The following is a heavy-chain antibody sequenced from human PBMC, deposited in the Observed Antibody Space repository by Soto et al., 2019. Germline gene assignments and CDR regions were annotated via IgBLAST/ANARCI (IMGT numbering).Heavy chain of an antibody. Sequence: GASVKVSCKASGYTFTSYAMHWVRQAPGQRLEWMGWINAGNGNTKYSQKFQGRVTITRDTSASTAYMELSSLRSEDTAVYYCARGATTFGPPSSPNNNWFDPWGQGTLVTVSS. D-gene: IGHD1-26*01. CDR2: INAGNGNT. J-gene: IGHJ5*02. V-gene: IGHV1-3*01. CDR3: ARGATTFGPPSSPNNNWFDP. CDR1: GYTFTSYA.